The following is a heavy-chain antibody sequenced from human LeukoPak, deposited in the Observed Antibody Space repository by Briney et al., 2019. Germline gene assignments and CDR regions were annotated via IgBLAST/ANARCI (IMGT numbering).Heavy chain of an antibody. D-gene: IGHD4-17*01. Sequence: PGGSLRLSCAASGLTVSSNYMSWVRQAPGKGLEWVSVIYSGGSTYYADSVKGRFTISRDNSKNTLYLQMNSLRAEDTAVYYCAREGPYGDYAHNWFDPWGQGTLVTVSS. CDR3: AREGPYGDYAHNWFDP. J-gene: IGHJ5*02. CDR1: GLTVSSNY. CDR2: IYSGGST. V-gene: IGHV3-53*01.